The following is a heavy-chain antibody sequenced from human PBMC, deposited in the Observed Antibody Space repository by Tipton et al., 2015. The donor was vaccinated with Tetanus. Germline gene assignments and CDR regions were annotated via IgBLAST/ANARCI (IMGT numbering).Heavy chain of an antibody. CDR2: IYYSGST. J-gene: IGHJ5*02. Sequence: LRLSCTVSGGSISSGGYYWSWIRQHPGKGLEWIGYIYYSGSTNYNPSLKSRVTISVDTSKNQFSLKLSSVTAADTAVYYCARGDMVRGVIWFDPWGQGTLVTVSS. CDR3: ARGDMVRGVIWFDP. CDR1: GGSISSGGYY. D-gene: IGHD3-10*01. V-gene: IGHV4-61*08.